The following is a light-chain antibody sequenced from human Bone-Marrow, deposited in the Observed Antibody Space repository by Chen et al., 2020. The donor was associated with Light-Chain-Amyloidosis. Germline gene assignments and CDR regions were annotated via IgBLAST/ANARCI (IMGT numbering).Light chain of an antibody. CDR3: QQYGTSPLT. CDR1: QTISSNY. J-gene: IGKJ4*01. CDR2: GSS. Sequence: EIVLTQSPGTLSLSPGEGANLSCRASQTISSNYLTWYQQKFGQAPRLLIYGSSSRATGIPDRFTGSGSGTDFTLTINRLEPEDFAMYYCQQYGTSPLTFGRGTKVEI. V-gene: IGKV3-20*01.